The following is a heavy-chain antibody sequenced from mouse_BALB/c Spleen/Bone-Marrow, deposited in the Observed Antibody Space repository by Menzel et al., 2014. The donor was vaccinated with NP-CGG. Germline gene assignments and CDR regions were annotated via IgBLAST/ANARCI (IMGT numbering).Heavy chain of an antibody. Sequence: DVMLVESGGGLVKPGGSLKLSCAASGFTFSDYYMYWVRQTPEKRLEWVAIISDGGSYTYYPDSVKGRFTISRDNAENNPYLQMSSLKSDDTAMYYCARDRAYYRYDGYYYAMDYWGQGTSVTVSS. CDR2: ISDGGSYT. V-gene: IGHV5-4*02. CDR1: GFTFSDYY. CDR3: ARDRAYYRYDGYYYAMDY. D-gene: IGHD2-14*01. J-gene: IGHJ4*01.